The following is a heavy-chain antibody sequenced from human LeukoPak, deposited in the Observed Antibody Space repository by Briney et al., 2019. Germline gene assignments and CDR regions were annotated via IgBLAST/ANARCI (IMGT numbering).Heavy chain of an antibody. J-gene: IGHJ4*02. CDR3: AKTLYGSGKGVDY. V-gene: IGHV3-30*18. Sequence: PGRSLRLSCAASGFTFSSYGMHWVRQAPGKGLEWVAVISYDGSNKYYADSVKGRFTISRDNSKNTLYLQMNSLRAEDTAVYYCAKTLYGSGKGVDYWGQGTLVAVSS. D-gene: IGHD3-10*01. CDR2: ISYDGSNK. CDR1: GFTFSSYG.